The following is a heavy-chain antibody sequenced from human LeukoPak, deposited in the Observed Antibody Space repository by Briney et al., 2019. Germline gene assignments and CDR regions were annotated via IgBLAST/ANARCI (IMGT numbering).Heavy chain of an antibody. D-gene: IGHD6-25*01. CDR2: IAYDGSNK. J-gene: IGHJ3*02. V-gene: IGHV3-30*02. CDR1: GFTFSTYG. CDR3: ARVGLFPAAGLVSADAFDI. Sequence: PGGSLRLSCAASGFTFSTYGMHWVRQAPGRGLEWVAFIAYDGSNKYYADSVKGRFTISRDNSENTLYLQMNSLRAEDTAVYYCARVGLFPAAGLVSADAFDIWGQGTMVTVSS.